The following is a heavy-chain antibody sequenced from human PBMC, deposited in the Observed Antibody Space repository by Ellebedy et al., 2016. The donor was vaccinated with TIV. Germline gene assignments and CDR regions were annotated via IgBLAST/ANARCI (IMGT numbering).Heavy chain of an antibody. CDR2: IRSKANSYAT. V-gene: IGHV3-73*01. CDR1: GFTFSGSA. Sequence: GESLKISCAASGFTFSGSAMHWVRQASGKGLEWVGRIRSKANSYATAYAASVKGRFTISRDDSKNTAYLQMNSLKTEDTAVYYCTRRHYDFWSGYYPYYYYGMDVWGQGTTVTVSS. CDR3: TRRHYDFWSGYYPYYYYGMDV. D-gene: IGHD3-3*01. J-gene: IGHJ6*02.